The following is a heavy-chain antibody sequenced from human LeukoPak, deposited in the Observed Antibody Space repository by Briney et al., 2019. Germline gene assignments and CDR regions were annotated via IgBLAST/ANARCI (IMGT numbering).Heavy chain of an antibody. CDR1: GLTFSNYG. V-gene: IGHV3-23*01. CDR3: AKMQGYFDY. Sequence: GGSLRLSCEASGLTFSNYGMSWVRQAPGKGLQWVSAITGDGTTTFYADSVKGRFTISRDNSKNMLYLQMSSLRAEDTAIYYCAKMQGYFDYWGQGTLVTVSS. CDR2: ITGDGTTT. J-gene: IGHJ4*02.